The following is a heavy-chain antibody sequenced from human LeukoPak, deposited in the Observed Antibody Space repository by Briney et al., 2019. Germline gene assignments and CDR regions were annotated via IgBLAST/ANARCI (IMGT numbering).Heavy chain of an antibody. J-gene: IGHJ3*02. D-gene: IGHD2-21*01. CDR3: ARYIVSSPHDASDI. Sequence: PSETLSLTCTGSGGSISSEYWGWVPQPPGSGLGCIVYIYYSGTTSYNPSPKSRVTISVDTSKKQFSLKLSSVTAADTAFYYCARYIVSSPHDASDIWGQGTMVTVSS. V-gene: IGHV4-59*01. CDR1: GGSISSEY. CDR2: IYYSGTT.